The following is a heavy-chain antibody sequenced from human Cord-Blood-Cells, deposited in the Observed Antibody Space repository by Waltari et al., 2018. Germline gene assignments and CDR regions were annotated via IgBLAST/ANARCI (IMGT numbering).Heavy chain of an antibody. CDR2: IIPIFGTA. CDR1: GGTFSSYA. Sequence: QVQLVQSGAEVKKSGSSVKVSCKASGGTFSSYAISWVGQAPGQGLEWMGGIIPIFGTANYAQWCQCGVTIAADESTVTAYMELGGVRSEDAAVYCCAKDGSGCYIWFAAWGQGTLVAVSS. CDR3: AKDGSGCYIWFAA. D-gene: IGHD6-19*01. J-gene: IGHJ5*02. V-gene: IGHV1-69*01.